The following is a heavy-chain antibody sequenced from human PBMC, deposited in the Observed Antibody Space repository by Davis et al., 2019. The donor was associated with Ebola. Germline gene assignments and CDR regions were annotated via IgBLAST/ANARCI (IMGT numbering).Heavy chain of an antibody. CDR3: ATTQWLREFDN. CDR2: IYDRST. CDR1: GFTVSSNH. J-gene: IGHJ4*02. Sequence: PGGFLRPSCAASGFTVSSNHMSWVRQPPGKGLEWVSVIYDRSTAYADSVRGRFTISRDKSNNTLYLDMNSLRVDDTAVYYCATTQWLREFDNWGQGTLVTVSS. V-gene: IGHV3-53*05. D-gene: IGHD6-19*01.